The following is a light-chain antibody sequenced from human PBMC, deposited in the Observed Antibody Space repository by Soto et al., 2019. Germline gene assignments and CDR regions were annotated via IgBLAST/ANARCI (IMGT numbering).Light chain of an antibody. CDR1: QSVSTNY. CDR2: GAS. V-gene: IGKV3-20*01. CDR3: QQYGSSPFT. Sequence: DNVLTQSPGTLSLSPGERVTLSCRASQSVSTNYLAWYQQKLGQAPRLLIYGASSRATGIPDRFSGSGSGTDFTLTISRLEPEDFAVYYCQQYGSSPFTFGPGTKVDIK. J-gene: IGKJ3*01.